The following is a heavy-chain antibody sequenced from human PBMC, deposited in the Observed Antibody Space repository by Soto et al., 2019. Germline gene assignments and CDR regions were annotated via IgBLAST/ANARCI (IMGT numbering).Heavy chain of an antibody. J-gene: IGHJ2*01. CDR1: GGSISRSSFF. CDR3: AILGRSSWYLDWYFDL. Sequence: SETMSLTCTVSGGSISRSSFFWGWIRQPPGKGLEWIGTMYYSGKTYYNPSLKSRVSISVDISKNQFSLNLSSVTAADTAVYYCAILGRSSWYLDWYFDLWGRGTPVTVSS. CDR2: MYYSGKT. D-gene: IGHD6-13*01. V-gene: IGHV4-39*01.